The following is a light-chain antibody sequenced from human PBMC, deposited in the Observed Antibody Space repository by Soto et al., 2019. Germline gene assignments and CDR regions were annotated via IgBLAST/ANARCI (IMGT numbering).Light chain of an antibody. CDR3: QQYNDNWT. CDR1: QSISSW. Sequence: MTQSPSTLSASVGDRVTITCRASQSISSWLAWYQQKPGQAPKLLIYKASTLQSGVPSRFSGSGSGTEFTLAISSLQPDDSATYYCQQYNDNWTFGQGTKVDIK. V-gene: IGKV1-5*03. CDR2: KAS. J-gene: IGKJ1*01.